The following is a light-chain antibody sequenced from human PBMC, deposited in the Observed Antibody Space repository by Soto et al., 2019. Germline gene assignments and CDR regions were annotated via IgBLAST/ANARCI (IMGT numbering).Light chain of an antibody. CDR3: QHFGDSPIT. V-gene: IGKV3-20*01. CDR2: GAS. J-gene: IGKJ5*01. Sequence: IVLKQSPGALSLSPGERATLSCRGSQSVSSTYLAWCQQKPGQAPRLLIYGASTRATGIPDRFSGTGSGTDFTLTISRLEPEDFAVYYCQHFGDSPITFGQGTRLEIK. CDR1: QSVSSTY.